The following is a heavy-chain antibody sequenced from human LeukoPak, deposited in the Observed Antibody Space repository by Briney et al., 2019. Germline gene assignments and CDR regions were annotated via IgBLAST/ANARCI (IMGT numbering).Heavy chain of an antibody. V-gene: IGHV3-66*02. D-gene: IGHD3-16*01. Sequence: GGSLRLSCAASEFSVGSNYMTWVRQAPGKGLEWVSLIYSGGSTYYADSVKGRFTISRDNSRNTLFLQMSSLRAEDTALYYCAKGSRIYDYVWTFDYWGRGTLVTVSS. CDR3: AKGSRIYDYVWTFDY. CDR2: IYSGGST. CDR1: EFSVGSNY. J-gene: IGHJ4*02.